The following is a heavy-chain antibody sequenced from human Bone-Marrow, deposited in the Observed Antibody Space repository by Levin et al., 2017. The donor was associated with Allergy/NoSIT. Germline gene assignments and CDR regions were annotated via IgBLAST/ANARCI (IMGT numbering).Heavy chain of an antibody. Sequence: RPGGSLRLSCEASGFIFSNYALHWVRQAPGKGLEWVAIIASGGGNKYYADSVKGRFTISRDNSNNALHLQMNSLRPEDTAIYYCARVFTSGYIDYWGQGTLVTVSS. CDR3: ARVFTSGYIDY. D-gene: IGHD2-15*01. CDR1: GFIFSNYA. V-gene: IGHV3-30-3*01. J-gene: IGHJ4*02. CDR2: IASGGGNK.